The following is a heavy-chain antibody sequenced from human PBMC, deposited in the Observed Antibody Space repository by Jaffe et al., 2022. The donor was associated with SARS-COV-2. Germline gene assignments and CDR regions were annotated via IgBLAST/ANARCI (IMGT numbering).Heavy chain of an antibody. CDR2: IKSKTDGGTT. J-gene: IGHJ5*02. V-gene: IGHV3-15*01. CDR3: TTYYSGTHPWFDP. Sequence: EVQLVESGGGLVKPGGSLRLSCAASGFTFSNAWMSWVRQAPGKGLEWVGRIKSKTDGGTTDYAAPVKGRFTISRDDSKNTLYLQMNSLKTEDTAVYYCTTYYSGTHPWFDPWGQGTLVTVSS. CDR1: GFTFSNAW. D-gene: IGHD3-10*01.